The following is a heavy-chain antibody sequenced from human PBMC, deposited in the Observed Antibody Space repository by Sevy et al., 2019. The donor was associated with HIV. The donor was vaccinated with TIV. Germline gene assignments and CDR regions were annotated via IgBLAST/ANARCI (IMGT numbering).Heavy chain of an antibody. CDR1: GYTFTSYG. D-gene: IGHD2-2*01. J-gene: IGHJ6*02. CDR2: ISAYNRNT. Sequence: ASVKVSCKASGYTFTSYGISWVRQAPGQGLEWMGWISAYNRNTNYAQKLQGRVTMTTDTSTSTAYMELRSLRSDDTAVYYCARDGDIVVVPAAINYYYYGMDVWGQGTTVTVSS. CDR3: ARDGDIVVVPAAINYYYYGMDV. V-gene: IGHV1-18*01.